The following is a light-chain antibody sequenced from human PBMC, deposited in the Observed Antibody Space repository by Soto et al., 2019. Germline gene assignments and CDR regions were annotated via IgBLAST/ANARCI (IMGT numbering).Light chain of an antibody. CDR1: SSDVGGYNY. V-gene: IGLV2-8*01. Sequence: QSVLTQPPSASGSPGQSVTISCTGTSSDVGGYNYVSWYQQHPDKAPKLIIYEVNKRPSGVPDRFSGSKSGNTASLTVSGLQAEDEADYYCSSFAGSSLVFGGGTKVTVL. J-gene: IGLJ2*01. CDR2: EVN. CDR3: SSFAGSSLV.